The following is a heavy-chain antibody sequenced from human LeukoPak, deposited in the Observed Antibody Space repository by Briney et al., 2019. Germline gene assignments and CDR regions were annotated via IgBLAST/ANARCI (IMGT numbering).Heavy chain of an antibody. Sequence: SETLSLTCTVSGGSISSYYWSWIRQPPGKGLEWIGYIYYSGSTNYNPSLKSRVTISVDTSKNQLSLKLSSVTAADTAVYYCARLVYSSGWYRLDYWGQGTLVTVSS. D-gene: IGHD6-19*01. J-gene: IGHJ4*02. CDR1: GGSISSYY. CDR2: IYYSGST. CDR3: ARLVYSSGWYRLDY. V-gene: IGHV4-59*08.